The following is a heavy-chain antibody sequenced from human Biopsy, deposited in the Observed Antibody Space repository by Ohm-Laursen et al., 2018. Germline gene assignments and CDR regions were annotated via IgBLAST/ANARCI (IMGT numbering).Heavy chain of an antibody. CDR3: ARDTRWSPYHMDV. J-gene: IGHJ6*02. V-gene: IGHV3-11*01. CDR2: ISSGGTTI. Sequence: SLRLSCAASGFPFSDYYMSWIRQAPGKGLEWASYISSGGTTIYYADSVKGRFTISRDNAKNSLYLQMNSLRADDTAVYYCARDTRWSPYHMDVWGQGTTVTVSS. D-gene: IGHD4-23*01. CDR1: GFPFSDYY.